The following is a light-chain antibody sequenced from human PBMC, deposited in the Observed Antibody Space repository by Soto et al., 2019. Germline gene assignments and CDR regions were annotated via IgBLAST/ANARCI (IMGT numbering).Light chain of an antibody. J-gene: IGKJ1*01. CDR3: QQYNKWPLT. Sequence: EILMTQSPGTLSASPGERATLSCRASQSVSSNLAWYQQKPCQAPSLLIYAVSTRATGIPARFSGSGSGTEFTLTISSLQSEDFAVYYCQQYNKWPLTFGQGTKVEI. V-gene: IGKV3-15*01. CDR1: QSVSSN. CDR2: AVS.